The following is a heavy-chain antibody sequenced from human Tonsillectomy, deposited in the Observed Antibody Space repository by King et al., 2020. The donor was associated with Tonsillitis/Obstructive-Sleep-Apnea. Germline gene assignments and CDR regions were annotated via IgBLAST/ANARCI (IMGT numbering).Heavy chain of an antibody. Sequence: QLVQSGAEVKKPGESLRISCQGSGYSFTSYWITWVRQMPVKVLEWMGRIDPGYSYTNYSPSFQVHVTISADQSISAAYLQWSSLKASDTAVYYCARRGPAGYMDVWGKGTTVTVSS. CDR2: IDPGYSYT. CDR3: ARRGPAGYMDV. D-gene: IGHD1-14*01. CDR1: GYSFTSYW. V-gene: IGHV5-10-1*01. J-gene: IGHJ6*03.